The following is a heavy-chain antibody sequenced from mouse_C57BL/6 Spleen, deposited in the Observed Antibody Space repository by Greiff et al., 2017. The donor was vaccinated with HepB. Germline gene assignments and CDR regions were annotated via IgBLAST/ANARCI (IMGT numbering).Heavy chain of an antibody. J-gene: IGHJ2*01. Sequence: QVQLQQSGAELVMPGASVKLSCKASGYTFTSYWMHWVKQRPIQGLEWIGNIDPSDSETHYNQKFKDKATLTVDKSSSTAYMQLSSLTSEDSAVYYCARGSFDYWGQGTTLTVSS. CDR2: IDPSDSET. CDR1: GYTFTSYW. D-gene: IGHD1-1*01. V-gene: IGHV1-52*01. CDR3: ARGSFDY.